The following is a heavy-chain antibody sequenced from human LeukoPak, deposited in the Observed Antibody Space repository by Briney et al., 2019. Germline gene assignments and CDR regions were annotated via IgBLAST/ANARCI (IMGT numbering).Heavy chain of an antibody. CDR2: ISGSGGST. V-gene: IGHV3-23*01. J-gene: IGHJ4*02. Sequence: GGSLRLSCAASGFTFSSYAMSWVRRAPGKGLEWVSAISGSGGSTYYADSVKGRFTISRDNSKNTLYLQMNSLRAEDTAVYYCAKSRSSRPHGRFDYWGQGTLVTVSS. D-gene: IGHD5-24*01. CDR1: GFTFSSYA. CDR3: AKSRSSRPHGRFDY.